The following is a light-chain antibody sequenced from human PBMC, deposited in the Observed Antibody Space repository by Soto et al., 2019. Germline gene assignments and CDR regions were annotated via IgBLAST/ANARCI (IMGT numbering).Light chain of an antibody. Sequence: QSALTQPASVSGSPGQSITISCTGTSSDVGGYSFVSWYQHHPGKAPRLLIYEVSDRPSGVSNRFSGSKSGNTASLTISGLQADDESDYYCSSYTSSSTYVFGTGTKLTV. V-gene: IGLV2-14*01. CDR2: EVS. J-gene: IGLJ1*01. CDR3: SSYTSSSTYV. CDR1: SSDVGGYSF.